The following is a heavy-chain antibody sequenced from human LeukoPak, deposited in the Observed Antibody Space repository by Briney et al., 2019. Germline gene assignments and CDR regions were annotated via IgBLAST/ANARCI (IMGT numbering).Heavy chain of an antibody. J-gene: IGHJ4*02. V-gene: IGHV1-24*01. CDR1: GYTLTELS. D-gene: IGHD3-22*01. CDR2: FDPEDGET. CDR3: ARGGDYYDSSGYYAGGDY. Sequence: ASVKVSCKVSGYTLTELSMHWVRQAPGKGLEWMGGFDPEDGETIYAQKFQGRVTMTRDTSTSTVYMELSSLRSEDTAVYYCARGGDYYDSSGYYAGGDYWGQGTLVTVSS.